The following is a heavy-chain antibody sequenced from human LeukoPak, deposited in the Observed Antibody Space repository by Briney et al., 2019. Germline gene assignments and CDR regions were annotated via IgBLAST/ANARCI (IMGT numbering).Heavy chain of an antibody. CDR1: GYFFTSYY. Sequence: GASVKVSCKASGYFFTSYYIQWVRQVPGQGLEWMGIINSNDGSTNYAQKFRGRVTMTRDTSTSTVYMELSSLRPEDTAVYYCARDDYYDNSGYFGVGAFDIWGQGTMVTVSS. CDR2: INSNDGST. V-gene: IGHV1-46*01. D-gene: IGHD3-22*01. J-gene: IGHJ3*02. CDR3: ARDDYYDNSGYFGVGAFDI.